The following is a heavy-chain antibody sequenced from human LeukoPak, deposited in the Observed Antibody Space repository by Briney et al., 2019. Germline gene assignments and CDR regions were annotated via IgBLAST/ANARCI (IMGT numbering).Heavy chain of an antibody. V-gene: IGHV3-73*01. Sequence: PGGSLKLSCAASGFTFSGSAMHWVRQASGKGLEWVGRIRSKANSYATAYAASVKGRFTISRDDSKNTAYLQMNSLKTEDTAVYYCTRGRWHKNDDAFDIWGQGTMVTVSS. CDR2: IRSKANSYAT. J-gene: IGHJ3*02. D-gene: IGHD1-1*01. CDR1: GFTFSGSA. CDR3: TRGRWHKNDDAFDI.